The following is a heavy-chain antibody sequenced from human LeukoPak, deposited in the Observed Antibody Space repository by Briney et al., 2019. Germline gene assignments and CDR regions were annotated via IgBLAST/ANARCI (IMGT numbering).Heavy chain of an antibody. CDR2: ISSSSSYI. V-gene: IGHV3-21*01. J-gene: IGHJ5*02. CDR3: ARDRHVEWLYTKWGENWFDP. Sequence: GGSLRLSCAASGFTFSSYSMNWVRQAPGKGLEWVSSISSSSSYIYYADSVKGRFTISRDNAKNSLYLQMNSLRAEDTAVYYCARDRHVEWLYTKWGENWFDPWGQGTLVTVSS. D-gene: IGHD3-3*01. CDR1: GFTFSSYS.